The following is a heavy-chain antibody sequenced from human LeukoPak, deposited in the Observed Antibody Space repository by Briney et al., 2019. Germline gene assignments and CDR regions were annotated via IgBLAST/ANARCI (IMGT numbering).Heavy chain of an antibody. D-gene: IGHD3-22*01. CDR3: AVMHRYYDGSGYWVQ. J-gene: IGHJ4*02. CDR2: ISTSGGTT. CDR1: GFTFGSYA. V-gene: IGHV3-23*01. Sequence: GGSLRLSCAASGFTFGSYAMSCVRQAPGKGLEWVSGISTSGGTTSYAESVKGRFTVSRDNPRNTLYMEMNSLRDEDTAVYYCAVMHRYYDGSGYWVQWGQGTLVTVSS.